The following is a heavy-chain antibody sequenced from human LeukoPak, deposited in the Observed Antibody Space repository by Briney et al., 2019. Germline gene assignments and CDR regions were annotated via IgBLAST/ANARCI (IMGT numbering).Heavy chain of an antibody. D-gene: IGHD1-1*01. CDR2: MKQDGSDK. CDR1: GFPFSSYW. Sequence: PGGSLRLSCAASGFPFSSYWMSWFRQAPGKGLEWVANMKQDGSDKYNVDSMKGRFTISRDNAKNSLYLQLNSLRADDTAVYYCARLTGTTGFDYWGQGTLVTVSS. V-gene: IGHV3-7*01. CDR3: ARLTGTTGFDY. J-gene: IGHJ4*02.